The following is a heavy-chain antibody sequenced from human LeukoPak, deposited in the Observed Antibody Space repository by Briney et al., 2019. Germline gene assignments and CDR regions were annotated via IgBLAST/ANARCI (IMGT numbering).Heavy chain of an antibody. CDR2: ISPTGSTT. V-gene: IGHV3-74*01. Sequence: GGSLRLSCTASGFSFSGHWMHWARQLPGKGLVWVSRISPTGSTTSYADSVKGRFTISRDNAKNTLYLQMNSLRAEDTAVYYCARGQYGDGRNGDYWGQGTLVTVSS. J-gene: IGHJ4*02. CDR3: ARGQYGDGRNGDY. CDR1: GFSFSGHW. D-gene: IGHD4-17*01.